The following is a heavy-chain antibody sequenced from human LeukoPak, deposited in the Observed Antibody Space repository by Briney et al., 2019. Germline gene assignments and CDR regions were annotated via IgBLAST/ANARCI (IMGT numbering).Heavy chain of an antibody. D-gene: IGHD3-3*01. CDR2: ISAYNGNT. V-gene: IGHV1-18*01. Sequence: GASVKVSCKASGYTFTSYGISWVRQAPGQGLEWMGWISAYNGNTNYAQKLQGRVTMTTDTSTSTAYMELRGLRSDDTAVYYCARVGTIFGVVIIPTTSPFDYWGQGTLVTVSS. CDR3: ARVGTIFGVVIIPTTSPFDY. CDR1: GYTFTSYG. J-gene: IGHJ4*02.